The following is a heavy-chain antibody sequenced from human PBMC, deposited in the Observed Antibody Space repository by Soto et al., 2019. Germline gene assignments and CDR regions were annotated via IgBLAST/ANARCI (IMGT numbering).Heavy chain of an antibody. CDR1: GGSVISSY. J-gene: IGHJ5*02. CDR2: IHTRGII. D-gene: IGHD2-15*01. Sequence: QVQLQESGPGLVKPSETLSLTCTVSGGSVISSYWSWVRQHAGKGLEWLGRIHTRGIINYNPSLTGRVTMSVDTSKNQFFLRRSSVTAADTGVYYCARGHSSRSGEYVVAWGQGTLVTVSS. V-gene: IGHV4-4*07. CDR3: ARGHSSRSGEYVVA.